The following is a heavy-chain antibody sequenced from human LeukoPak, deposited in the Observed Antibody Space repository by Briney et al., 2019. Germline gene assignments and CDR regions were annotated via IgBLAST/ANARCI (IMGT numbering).Heavy chain of an antibody. D-gene: IGHD6-13*01. V-gene: IGHV3-21*01. J-gene: IGHJ4*02. CDR1: GFTVSSNY. Sequence: GGSLRLSCAASGFTVSSNYMSWARQAPGKGLEWVSSISISSTYIYYADSVKGRFTVSRDSAKNSLYLQMNSLRAEDTAVYYCARYPDSSSWYYFDLWGQGTLVTVSS. CDR3: ARYPDSSSWYYFDL. CDR2: ISISSTYI.